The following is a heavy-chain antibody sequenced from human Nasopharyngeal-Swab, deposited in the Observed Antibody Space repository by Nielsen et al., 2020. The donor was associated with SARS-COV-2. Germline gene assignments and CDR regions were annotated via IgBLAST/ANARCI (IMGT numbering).Heavy chain of an antibody. Sequence: GGSLKISCAAYGFTFSSYAMSWVRQAPGKGLEWVSAISGSGGSTYYADSVKGRFTISRDNSKNTLYLQMNSLRAEDTAVYYCAKDYYDSSGYYYVWGQGTLVTVSS. J-gene: IGHJ4*02. V-gene: IGHV3-23*01. CDR1: GFTFSSYA. CDR3: AKDYYDSSGYYYV. CDR2: ISGSGGST. D-gene: IGHD3-22*01.